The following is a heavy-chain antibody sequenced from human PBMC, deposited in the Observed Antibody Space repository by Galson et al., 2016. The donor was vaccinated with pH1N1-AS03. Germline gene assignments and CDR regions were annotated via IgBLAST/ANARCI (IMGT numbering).Heavy chain of an antibody. Sequence: SETLSLTCAVYGGSFNNYYWNWIRQSPGKGLEWVGEINHSGSTDYNPSLKSRVTISVDPSKNQISLNLNSATAADTAVYCARGSYSSGWYRGRNAFDIWGQGTMVTVSS. CDR2: INHSGST. D-gene: IGHD6-19*01. V-gene: IGHV4-34*01. CDR1: GGSFNNYY. CDR3: ARGSYSSGWYRGRNAFDI. J-gene: IGHJ3*02.